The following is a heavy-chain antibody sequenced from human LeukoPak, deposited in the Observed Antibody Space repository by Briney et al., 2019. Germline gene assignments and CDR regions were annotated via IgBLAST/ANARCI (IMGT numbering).Heavy chain of an antibody. J-gene: IGHJ4*02. V-gene: IGHV3-23*01. CDR2: ISDNA. D-gene: IGHD3-22*01. CDR1: GFTLSSYA. Sequence: GGSLRLSCAASGFTLSSYAMSWVRQTPGKGPEWVSTISDNAYYADSVKGRFTISRDNSKNTLHLQMNSLRAGDTALYYCVKAIRPFSSGNYYSCLDYWGQGSLVTVSS. CDR3: VKAIRPFSSGNYYSCLDY.